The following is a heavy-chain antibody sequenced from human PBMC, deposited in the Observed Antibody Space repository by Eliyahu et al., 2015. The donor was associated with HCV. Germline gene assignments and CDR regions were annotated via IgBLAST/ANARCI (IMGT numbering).Heavy chain of an antibody. CDR2: ISSSSSYI. CDR1: GFTFSSYS. D-gene: IGHD6-19*01. CDR3: ARVVEWGRIAVAADY. J-gene: IGHJ4*02. V-gene: IGHV3-21*01. Sequence: EVQLVXSGGGLVKPGGSLGLXXASSGFTFSSYSMNWVRQAPGTGLEWVSSISSSSSYIYYADSVKGRFTISRDXAKNSLYLQMNSLRAEDTAVYYCARVVEWGRIAVAADYWGQGTLVTVSS.